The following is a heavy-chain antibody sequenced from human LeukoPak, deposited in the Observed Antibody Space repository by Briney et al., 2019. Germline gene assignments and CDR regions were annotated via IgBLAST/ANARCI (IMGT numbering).Heavy chain of an antibody. V-gene: IGHV1-8*01. J-gene: IGHJ5*02. CDR3: ARGVGYCSSTSCYAPGWFDP. CDR1: GYTFTSYD. CDR2: MNPNSGNI. D-gene: IGHD2-2*01. Sequence: ASVKVSCKASGYTFTSYDINWVRQATGQGLEWMGWMNPNSGNIGYAQKFQGRVTMTRNTSISTAYMELSSLRSEDTAVYYCARGVGYCSSTSCYAPGWFDPWGQGTLVTVSS.